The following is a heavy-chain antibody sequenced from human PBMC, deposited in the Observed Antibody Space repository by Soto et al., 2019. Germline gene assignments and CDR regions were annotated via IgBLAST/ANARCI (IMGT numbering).Heavy chain of an antibody. CDR1: GFTFSSYA. CDR2: ISGSGGST. D-gene: IGHD3-10*01. CDR3: ANFPSLLWFGEGTYGIDF. V-gene: IGHV3-23*01. Sequence: EVQLLESGGGLVQPGGSLRLSCAASGFTFSSYAMSWVRQAPGKGLEWVSGISGSGGSTYYADSVKGRFTISRDTSKNTLYLQMNSLRAEDTAVYYCANFPSLLWFGEGTYGIDFWVQGTTGTVAS. J-gene: IGHJ6*02.